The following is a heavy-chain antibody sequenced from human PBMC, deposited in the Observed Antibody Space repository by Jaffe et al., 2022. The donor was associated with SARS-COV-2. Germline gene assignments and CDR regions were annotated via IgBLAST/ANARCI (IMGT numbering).Heavy chain of an antibody. CDR3: ARGQYRSDY. Sequence: QVQLVESGGGLAKPGGSLRLTCAASGPTFSDSYMSWIRQAPGKGLEWISYISSSGIATFYADSVKGRFTISRDNAKNSLYLQMNSLSAEDTAVYYCARGQYRSDYWGQGTLVTVSS. V-gene: IGHV3-11*01. D-gene: IGHD5-18*01. CDR2: ISSSGIAT. J-gene: IGHJ4*02. CDR1: GPTFSDSY.